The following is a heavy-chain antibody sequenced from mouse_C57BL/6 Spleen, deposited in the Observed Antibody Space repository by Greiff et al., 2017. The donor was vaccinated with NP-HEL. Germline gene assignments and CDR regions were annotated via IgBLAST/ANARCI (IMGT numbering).Heavy chain of an antibody. Sequence: VKLMESGPELVKPGASVKLSCKASGYTFTSYDINWVKQRPGQGLEWIGWIYPRDGSTKYNEKFKGKATLTVDTSSSTAYMELHSLTSEDSAVYFCDYYGSSYEGYFDVWGTGTTVTVSS. CDR3: DYYGSSYEGYFDV. D-gene: IGHD1-1*01. CDR1: GYTFTSYD. CDR2: IYPRDGST. V-gene: IGHV1-85*01. J-gene: IGHJ1*03.